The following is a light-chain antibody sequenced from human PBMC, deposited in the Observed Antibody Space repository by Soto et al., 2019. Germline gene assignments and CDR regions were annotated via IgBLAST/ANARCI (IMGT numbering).Light chain of an antibody. CDR1: QSLLHSNGYNY. CDR3: LQALQTPIT. Sequence: DIVMTQSPLSLPVTPGEPASISCRSSQSLLHSNGYNYVDWYLQKPGQSPQLLLYLASNRASRVPHRFSGSGSATDFTLKISRVEAEDVGVYYCLQALQTPITLGQGTRLEIK. J-gene: IGKJ5*01. CDR2: LAS. V-gene: IGKV2-28*01.